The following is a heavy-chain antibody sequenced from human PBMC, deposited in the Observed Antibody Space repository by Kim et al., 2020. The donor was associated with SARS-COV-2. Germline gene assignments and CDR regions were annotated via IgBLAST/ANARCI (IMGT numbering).Heavy chain of an antibody. Sequence: SVKVSCKASGGTFSSYAISWVRQAPGQGLEWMGGIIPIFGTANYAQKFQGRVTITADESTSTAYMELSSLRSEDTAVYYCARTRSSGYPLFDYWGQGTLVTVSS. V-gene: IGHV1-69*13. J-gene: IGHJ4*02. D-gene: IGHD3-22*01. CDR1: GGTFSSYA. CDR3: ARTRSSGYPLFDY. CDR2: IIPIFGTA.